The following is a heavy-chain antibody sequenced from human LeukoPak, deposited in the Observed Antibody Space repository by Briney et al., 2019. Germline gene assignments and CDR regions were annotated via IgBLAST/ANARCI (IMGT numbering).Heavy chain of an antibody. CDR1: GFTVSTNY. Sequence: GESLRLSCAASGFTVSTNYMSWVRQAPGKGLEWVSIIYSGDRTDYADSLKGRFTISRDTSKNTLYLQMSSLRAEDTAVYYCARDVRKQSLWSWGQGTLVTVSS. D-gene: IGHD3-10*01. J-gene: IGHJ4*02. V-gene: IGHV3-66*01. CDR2: IYSGDRT. CDR3: ARDVRKQSLWS.